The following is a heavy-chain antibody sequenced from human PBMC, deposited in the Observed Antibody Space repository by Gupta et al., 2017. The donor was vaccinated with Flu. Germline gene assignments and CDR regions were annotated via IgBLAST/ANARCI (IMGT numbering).Heavy chain of an antibody. CDR3: AKGIGWLRLEGCCDY. Sequence: EVQLLESGGGLVQPGGSLRLSCAASGFPFSSYAMSWVRQAPGKGLEWVSAISGSGGSTYYADSVKGRFTISRDNSKNTLYLQMNSLRAEDTAVYYCAKGIGWLRLEGCCDYWGQGTLVTVSS. J-gene: IGHJ4*02. CDR2: ISGSGGST. D-gene: IGHD5-12*01. V-gene: IGHV3-23*01. CDR1: GFPFSSYA.